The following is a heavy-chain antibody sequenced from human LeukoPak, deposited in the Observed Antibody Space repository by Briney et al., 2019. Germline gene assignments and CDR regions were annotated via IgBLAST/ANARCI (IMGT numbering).Heavy chain of an antibody. V-gene: IGHV3-48*01. D-gene: IGHD2-15*01. CDR1: GFTFSSYS. Sequence: PGGSLRLSCAASGFTFSSYSMNWVRQAPGKGLEWVSYISSSSSTIYYADSVKGRFTISRDNSKNTLYLQMNSLRAEDTAVYYCAKDLSYCSGGSCYAFDYWGQGTLVTVSS. J-gene: IGHJ4*02. CDR2: ISSSSSTI. CDR3: AKDLSYCSGGSCYAFDY.